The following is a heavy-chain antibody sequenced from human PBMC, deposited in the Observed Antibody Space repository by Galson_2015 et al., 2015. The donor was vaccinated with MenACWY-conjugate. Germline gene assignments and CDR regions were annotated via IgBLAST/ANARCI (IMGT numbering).Heavy chain of an antibody. D-gene: IGHD5-24*01. CDR2: IYYSGST. Sequence: ETLSLACTVSGGSISSYYWSWLRQPPGKGLEWIGYIYYSGSTNYNPSLKSRFTISVDTSKNQFSLKLSSVTAADTAVYYCARVWALRDGYNPYEYYFDYWGQGTLVTVPS. CDR1: GGSISSYY. V-gene: IGHV4-59*01. CDR3: ARVWALRDGYNPYEYYFDY. J-gene: IGHJ4*02.